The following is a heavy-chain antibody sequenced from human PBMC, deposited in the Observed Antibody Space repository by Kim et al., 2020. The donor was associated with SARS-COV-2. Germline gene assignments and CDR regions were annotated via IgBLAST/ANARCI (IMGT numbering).Heavy chain of an antibody. Sequence: ASVKVSCKASGYTFTSYAMNWVRQAPGQGLEWMGWINTNTGNPTYAQGFTGRFVFSLDTSVSTAYLQISSLKAEDTAVYYCARVTHYDFWSGWDFDYWGQGTLVTVSS. D-gene: IGHD3-3*01. CDR2: INTNTGNP. V-gene: IGHV7-4-1*02. CDR3: ARVTHYDFWSGWDFDY. CDR1: GYTFTSYA. J-gene: IGHJ4*02.